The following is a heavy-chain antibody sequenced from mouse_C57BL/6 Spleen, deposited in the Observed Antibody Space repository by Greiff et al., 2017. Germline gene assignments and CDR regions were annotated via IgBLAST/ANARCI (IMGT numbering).Heavy chain of an antibody. D-gene: IGHD2-3*01. CDR2: IYPGSGST. V-gene: IGHV1-55*01. CDR1: GYTFTSYW. CDR3: ASRSYDAYYFDY. Sequence: QVHVKQPGAELVKPGASVKMSCKASGYTFTSYWITWVKQRPGQGLEWIGDIYPGSGSTNYNEKFKSKATLTVDTSSSTAYMQLSSLTSEDSAVYYCASRSYDAYYFDYWGQGTTLTVSS. J-gene: IGHJ2*01.